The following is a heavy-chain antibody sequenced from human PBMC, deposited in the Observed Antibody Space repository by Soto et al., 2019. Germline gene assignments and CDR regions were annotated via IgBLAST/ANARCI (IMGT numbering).Heavy chain of an antibody. J-gene: IGHJ3*02. CDR3: AKDWRESLPGDAFDI. Sequence: QVQLVESGGGVVQPGRSLRLSCAASGFTFSSYGMHWVRQAPGKGLEWVGVITYDGSNKFYADSVKGRFTISRENSKNTLYLKMNRLRTDVSAVYYCAKDWRESLPGDAFDIWGQGTMVTVSS. CDR2: ITYDGSNK. CDR1: GFTFSSYG. V-gene: IGHV3-30*18. D-gene: IGHD3-10*01.